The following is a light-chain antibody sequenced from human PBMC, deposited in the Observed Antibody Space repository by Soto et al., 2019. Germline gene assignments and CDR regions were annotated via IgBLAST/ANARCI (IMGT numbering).Light chain of an antibody. CDR3: QQYHNWPPQYT. J-gene: IGKJ2*01. Sequence: EIVMTQSPATLSVSPGERATLSCRASQTVASNLAWYQQKPGQAPRLLIHGASTRATGVPARFSGSGSGTEFTLTISSLQSEDFALYYCQQYHNWPPQYTFGQGTKLQIK. CDR1: QTVASN. V-gene: IGKV3-15*01. CDR2: GAS.